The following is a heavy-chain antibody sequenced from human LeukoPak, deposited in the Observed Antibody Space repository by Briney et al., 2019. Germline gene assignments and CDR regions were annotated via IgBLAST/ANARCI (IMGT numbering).Heavy chain of an antibody. D-gene: IGHD3-10*01. CDR3: AREALLWFVEPLGNNHFDY. V-gene: IGHV4-4*07. CDR1: GGSISSYY. J-gene: IGHJ4*02. Sequence: SETLSLTCTVSGGSISSYYWSWIRQPAGKGLEWIGRIYTSGSTNYNPSLKSRVTMSVDTSKNQFSLKLSSVTAADTAVYYCAREALLWFVEPLGNNHFDYWGQGTLVTVSS. CDR2: IYTSGST.